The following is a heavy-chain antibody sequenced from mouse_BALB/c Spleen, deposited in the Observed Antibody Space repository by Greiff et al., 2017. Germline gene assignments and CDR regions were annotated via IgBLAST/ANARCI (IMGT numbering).Heavy chain of an antibody. CDR3: ARDDRGAWFAY. V-gene: IGHV5-9-4*01. Sequence: EVKLEESGGGLVKPGGSLKLSCAASGFTFSSYAMSWVRQSPEKRLEWVAEISSGGSYTYYPDTVTGRFTISRDNAKNTLYLEMSSLRSEDTAMYYCARDDRGAWFAYWGQGTLVTVSA. CDR2: ISSGGSYT. J-gene: IGHJ3*01. CDR1: GFTFSSYA.